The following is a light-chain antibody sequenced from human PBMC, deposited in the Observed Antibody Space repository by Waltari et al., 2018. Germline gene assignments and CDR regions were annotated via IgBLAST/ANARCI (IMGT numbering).Light chain of an antibody. CDR2: EVT. CDR3: CSYASGSTFV. Sequence: QSALTQPASVSGSPGQSITISCAGTSSDVGNYNLVYWYQQHAGQAPKHMIYEVTKRPSGVSNRFSGSKSGNTASLTISGLQAEDEADYYCCSYASGSTFVFGGGTKLTVL. CDR1: SSDVGNYNL. V-gene: IGLV2-23*02. J-gene: IGLJ2*01.